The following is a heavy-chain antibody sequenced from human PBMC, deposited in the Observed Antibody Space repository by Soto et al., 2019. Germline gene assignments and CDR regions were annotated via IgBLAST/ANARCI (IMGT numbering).Heavy chain of an antibody. CDR3: ARGQWTSKIKHYDSSGYYYPQRY. D-gene: IGHD3-22*01. V-gene: IGHV1-46*01. CDR2: INPSGGST. J-gene: IGHJ4*02. Sequence: ASVKVSCKASGYTFTSYYMHWVRQAPGQGLEWMGIINPSGGSTSYAQKFQGRVTMTRDTSTSTVYMELSSLRSEDTAVYYCARGQWTSKIKHYDSSGYYYPQRYWGQGTLVTVYS. CDR1: GYTFTSYY.